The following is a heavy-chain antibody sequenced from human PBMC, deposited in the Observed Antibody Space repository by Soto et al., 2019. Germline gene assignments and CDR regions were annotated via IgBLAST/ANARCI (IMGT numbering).Heavy chain of an antibody. CDR3: TSYCSGGSCYSTKPQYY. D-gene: IGHD2-15*01. CDR2: IRSKANSYAT. V-gene: IGHV3-73*01. Sequence: GGSLRLSCAASGFTFKSSAMRWVRQASGKGLEWVGRIRSKANSYATAYAASVKGRFTISRDDSKNTAYLQMSSLKTEDTAVYYCTSYCSGGSCYSTKPQYYWGQGTLVTVSS. CDR1: GFTFKSSA. J-gene: IGHJ4*02.